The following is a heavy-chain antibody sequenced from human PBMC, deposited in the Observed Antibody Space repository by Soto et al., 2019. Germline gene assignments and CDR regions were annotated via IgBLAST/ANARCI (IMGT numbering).Heavy chain of an antibody. Sequence: EVELVESGGGLVQPGESLRLSCAASGFAFSTYALNWVRQAPGEGLEWVSHISNSGSVVYYADSVRGRFTISRDNAKNSLYLQMNSLRDEDTAVYYCAAYGDTAFWGQGTLVTVSS. CDR2: ISNSGSVV. D-gene: IGHD4-17*01. CDR1: GFAFSTYA. J-gene: IGHJ1*01. CDR3: AAYGDTAF. V-gene: IGHV3-48*02.